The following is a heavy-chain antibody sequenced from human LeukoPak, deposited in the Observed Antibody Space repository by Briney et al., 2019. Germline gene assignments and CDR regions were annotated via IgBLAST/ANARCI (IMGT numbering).Heavy chain of an antibody. CDR3: ARLNWDDGEVSGFDQ. CDR2: IKTDGSST. CDR1: GFTFSDYW. Sequence: GGSLRLSCAASGFTFSDYWMHWVRQVPGKGLVWVSRIKTDGSSTSYADSVKGRLTISRDNARKSLFLQMNILRVEDTALYYCARLNWDDGEVSGFDQWGQGILVTVSS. D-gene: IGHD1-26*01. V-gene: IGHV3-74*01. J-gene: IGHJ5*02.